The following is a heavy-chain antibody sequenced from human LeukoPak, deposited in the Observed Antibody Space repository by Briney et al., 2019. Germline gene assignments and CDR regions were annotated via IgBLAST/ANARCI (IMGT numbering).Heavy chain of an antibody. CDR2: IYPGDSDT. CDR1: GYSFTTYW. CDR3: ARRLSSGRYNWFDP. V-gene: IGHV5-51*01. D-gene: IGHD6-19*01. J-gene: IGHJ5*02. Sequence: GESLKISCKASGYSFTTYWIAWVRQMPGKGLEWMGIIYPGDSDTRYSPSFQGQVTISADKSISTAYLQWSSLKASDTAMYYCARRLSSGRYNWFDPWGQGTLVTVSS.